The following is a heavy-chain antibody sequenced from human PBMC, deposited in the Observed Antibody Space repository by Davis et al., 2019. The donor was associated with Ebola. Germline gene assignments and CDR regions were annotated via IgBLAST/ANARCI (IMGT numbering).Heavy chain of an antibody. CDR3: ARAQFPTTSDH. J-gene: IGHJ4*02. CDR2: INPHNGNT. V-gene: IGHV1-18*04. Sequence: ASVKVSCKASGYTFTSYGITWVRQAPGQGLEWMGWINPHNGNTNYAQNVQGRVPMTTDTSTSTAYMEVGILRSDDTAVYYCARAQFPTTSDHWGQGTLVTVSS. D-gene: IGHD1-1*01. CDR1: GYTFTSYG.